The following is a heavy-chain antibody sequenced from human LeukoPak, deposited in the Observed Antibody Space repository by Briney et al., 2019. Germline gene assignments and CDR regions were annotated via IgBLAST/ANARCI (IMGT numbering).Heavy chain of an antibody. D-gene: IGHD6-19*01. CDR3: AKDSVRESSGWYDY. V-gene: IGHV3-9*01. CDR1: GFTFDDYA. Sequence: GGSLRLSCAASGFTFDDYAMHWVRQAPGKGLEWVSGISWNSGSIGYADSVKGRFTISRDNAKNSLYLQMNSLRAEDTALYYCAKDSVRESSGWYDYWGQGTLVTVSS. CDR2: ISWNSGSI. J-gene: IGHJ4*02.